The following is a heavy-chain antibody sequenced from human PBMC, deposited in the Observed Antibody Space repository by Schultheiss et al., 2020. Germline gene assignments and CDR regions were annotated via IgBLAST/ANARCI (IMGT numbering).Heavy chain of an antibody. CDR2: IYSGGST. V-gene: IGHV3-53*04. J-gene: IGHJ4*02. D-gene: IGHD1-1*01. CDR1: GFTVSSNY. CDR3: ARGNWNNFDY. Sequence: GESLKISCAASGFTVSSNYMSWVRQAPGKGLEWVSVIYSGGSTYYADSVKGRFTISRHNSKNTLYLQMNSLRAEDTAVYYCARGNWNNFDYWGQGTLVTVSS.